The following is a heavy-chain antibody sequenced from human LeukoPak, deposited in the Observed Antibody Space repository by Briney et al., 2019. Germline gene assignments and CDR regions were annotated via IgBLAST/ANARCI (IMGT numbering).Heavy chain of an antibody. D-gene: IGHD5-18*01. CDR2: IYYNGNT. CDR1: GGSISSGGYY. Sequence: NTSETLSLTCTVSGGSISSGGYYWSWIRQPPGKGLEWIGSIYYNGNTYYNPSLKSRVTISVDTSKNHFSLKLSAVTAADTAVYYCARDTAGFDYWGQGTLVTVSS. J-gene: IGHJ4*02. V-gene: IGHV4-39*02. CDR3: ARDTAGFDY.